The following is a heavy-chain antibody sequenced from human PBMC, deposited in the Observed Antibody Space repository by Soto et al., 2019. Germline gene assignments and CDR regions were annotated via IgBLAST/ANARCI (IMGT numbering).Heavy chain of an antibody. V-gene: IGHV4-59*01. CDR1: GGSISSYY. J-gene: IGHJ6*03. CDR3: AREVVVVPAAIDQYYYYYYMDV. Sequence: GSLRLSCTVSGGSISSYYWSWIRQPPGKGLEWIGYIYYSGSTNYNPSLKSRVTISVDTSKNQFSLKLSSVTAADTAVYYCAREVVVVPAAIDQYYYYYYMDVWGKGTTVTVSS. CDR2: IYYSGST. D-gene: IGHD2-2*01.